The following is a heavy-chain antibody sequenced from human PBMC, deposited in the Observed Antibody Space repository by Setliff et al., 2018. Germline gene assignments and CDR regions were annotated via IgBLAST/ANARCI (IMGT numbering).Heavy chain of an antibody. D-gene: IGHD6-13*01. CDR2: SIPINDLA. Sequence: ASVKVSCKASGYTFTGPYMHWVRQAPGQGLEWVGGSIPINDLATYAQKFQGRVTITADKSTSTVSMELFSLRSEDTAVYYCARDPFAVRAATNWYDHWGQGTQVTVSS. CDR3: ARDPFAVRAATNWYDH. CDR1: GYTFTGPY. J-gene: IGHJ5*02. V-gene: IGHV1-46*01.